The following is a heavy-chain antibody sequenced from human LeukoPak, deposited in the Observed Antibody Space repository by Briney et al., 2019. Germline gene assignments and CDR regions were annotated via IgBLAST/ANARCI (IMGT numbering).Heavy chain of an antibody. Sequence: ASDTLSLTCAVYGESLNYYYWSCIRQSPEKGLEWVGEVFDGKTTNYNPSLKSRVTISAVTSSNQFSLNLKSVTAADTAVYYCASGAWATRLHSWAQGTLVIVSS. CDR2: VFDGKTT. CDR1: GESLNYYY. CDR3: ASGAWATRLHS. V-gene: IGHV4-34*12. D-gene: IGHD5-24*01. J-gene: IGHJ4*02.